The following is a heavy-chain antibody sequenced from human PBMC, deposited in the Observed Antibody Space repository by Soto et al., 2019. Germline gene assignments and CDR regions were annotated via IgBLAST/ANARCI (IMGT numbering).Heavy chain of an antibody. D-gene: IGHD6-13*01. CDR1: GGTFSSYA. CDR3: AKAQGVIAAAGTFYFAGKGV. Sequence: SVKVSCKASGGTFSSYAISWVRQAPGQGLEWMGGIIPIFGTANYAQKFQGRVTITADESTITAYMELSSLRSEDTAVYYCAKAQGVIAAAGTFYFAGKGVWGQGTTVTVSS. CDR2: IIPIFGTA. J-gene: IGHJ6*02. V-gene: IGHV1-69*13.